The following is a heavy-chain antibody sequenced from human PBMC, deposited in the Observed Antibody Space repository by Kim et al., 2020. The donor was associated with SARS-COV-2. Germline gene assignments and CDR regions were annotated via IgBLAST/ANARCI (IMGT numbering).Heavy chain of an antibody. V-gene: IGHV3-23*01. CDR1: EFTFQNYA. J-gene: IGHJ3*02. CDR2: ITSRADSA. Sequence: GGSLRLSCAASEFTFQNYAMSCVRQAPGKGLEWVSGITSRADSAYYADSVKGRFTISRDNSKNMLYLQMNSLRVEDTAIYFCVKDDSWSADSIPSVFD. CDR3: VKDDSWSADSIPSVFD. D-gene: IGHD2-21*01.